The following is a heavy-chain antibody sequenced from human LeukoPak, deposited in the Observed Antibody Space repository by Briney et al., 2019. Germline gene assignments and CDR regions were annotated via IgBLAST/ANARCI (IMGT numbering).Heavy chain of an antibody. V-gene: IGHV3-66*01. CDR2: IYSGGST. D-gene: IGHD3-22*01. Sequence: PGGSLRLSCAASGFTVSSNYMSWVRQAPGKGLEWVSVIYSGGSTYYADSVKGRFTISRDNSKNTLYLQMNSLRAEDTAVYYCATQGEHSYDSNRSGYFQHWGQGTLVTVSS. CDR1: GFTVSSNY. CDR3: ATQGEHSYDSNRSGYFQH. J-gene: IGHJ1*01.